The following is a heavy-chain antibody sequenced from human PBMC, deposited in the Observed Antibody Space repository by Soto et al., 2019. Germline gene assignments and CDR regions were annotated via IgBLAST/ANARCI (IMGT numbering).Heavy chain of an antibody. V-gene: IGHV3-23*01. D-gene: IGHD6-19*01. CDR3: AKSGRAAGIAVV. CDR2: ISGSGGST. Sequence: PGGSLRLSCTASGFTFGDYAMSWFRQAPGKGLEWVSAISGSGGSTYYADSVKGRFTISRDNSKNTLYLQMNSLRAEDTAVYYCAKSGRAAGIAVVWGQGTLVTVSS. CDR1: GFTFGDYA. J-gene: IGHJ4*02.